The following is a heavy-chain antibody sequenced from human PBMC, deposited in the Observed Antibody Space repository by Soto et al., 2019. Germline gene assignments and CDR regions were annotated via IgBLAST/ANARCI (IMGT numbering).Heavy chain of an antibody. CDR1: GYTFTGYY. D-gene: IGHD2-15*01. CDR2: INPNSGGT. V-gene: IGHV1-2*04. Sequence: ALVKVSCKASGYTFTGYYMHWVRQAPGQGLEWMGWINPNSGGTNYAQKFQGWVTMTRDTSISTAYMELSRLRSDETAVYYCARGRYCSGGSCYWGDGDYYMDVWGKGTTVTVSS. CDR3: ARGRYCSGGSCYWGDGDYYMDV. J-gene: IGHJ6*03.